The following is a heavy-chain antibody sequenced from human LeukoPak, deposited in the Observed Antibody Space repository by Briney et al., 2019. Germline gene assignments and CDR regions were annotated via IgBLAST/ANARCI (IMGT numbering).Heavy chain of an antibody. Sequence: PSETLSLTCAVYGGSFSGYYWSWIRQPPGKGLEWIGEINHRRSTNYNPSLKSRVTMSVDTSKNQFSLILSSVTAADTAVYYCARGQFWSGYSIWGQGTLVTVSP. J-gene: IGHJ4*02. CDR3: ARGQFWSGYSI. CDR1: GGSFSGYY. D-gene: IGHD3-3*02. V-gene: IGHV4-34*01. CDR2: INHRRST.